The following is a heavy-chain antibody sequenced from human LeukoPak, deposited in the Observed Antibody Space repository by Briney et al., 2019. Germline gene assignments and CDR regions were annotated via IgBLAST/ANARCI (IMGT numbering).Heavy chain of an antibody. CDR2: IYYTGST. CDR1: GGSINSYY. J-gene: IGHJ3*02. CDR3: ATDRDSSGFDAFDI. V-gene: IGHV4-59*01. D-gene: IGHD3-22*01. Sequence: SDTLSLTCTVSGGSINSYYWSWIRQPPGKELEWIGCIYYTGSTNYNPSLKSRVTISVDTSKNHFSLNLSSVTAADTAVYYCATDRDSSGFDAFDIWGQGTMVTVSS.